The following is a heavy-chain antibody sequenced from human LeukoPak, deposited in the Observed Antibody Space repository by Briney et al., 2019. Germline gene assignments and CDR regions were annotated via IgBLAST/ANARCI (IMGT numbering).Heavy chain of an antibody. J-gene: IGHJ4*02. V-gene: IGHV5-51*01. CDR2: IYPGDSDS. D-gene: IGHD5-24*01. CDR3: ARLRDAYPDY. CDR1: VYSLTSYW. Sequence: GESVQISCKGSVYSLTSYWIGWVRQMPGKGLEWMGIIYPGDSDSRYSPSFQGQVTISADKSISTAYLQWNSLKASDTAMYYCARLRDAYPDYWGQGTLITVSS.